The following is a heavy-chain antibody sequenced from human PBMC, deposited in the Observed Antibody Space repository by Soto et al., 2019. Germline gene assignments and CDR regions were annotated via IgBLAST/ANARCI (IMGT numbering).Heavy chain of an antibody. CDR2: VYSGGTT. CDR3: ARRYIVGVTGDY. Sequence: EVQLVETGGGMIQPGGSLRLSCAVSGFSVSSNYMSLVRQAPGKGLEWVSLVYSGGTTSYADSVKGRFIISRDSSKNTLFLQMNSLRVEDTAVYYCARRYIVGVTGDYWGQGTLVTVSS. D-gene: IGHD1-26*01. CDR1: GFSVSSNY. J-gene: IGHJ4*02. V-gene: IGHV3-53*02.